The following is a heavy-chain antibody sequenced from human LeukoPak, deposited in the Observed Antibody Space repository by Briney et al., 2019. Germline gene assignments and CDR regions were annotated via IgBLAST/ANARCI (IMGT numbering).Heavy chain of an antibody. V-gene: IGHV3-11*01. CDR1: GFTFGIHY. D-gene: IGHD6-19*01. CDR2: ISGNGGDI. J-gene: IGHJ4*02. CDR3: ARGHSSGWFFDY. Sequence: GGSLRLSCATSGFTFGIHYMSWVRQAPGRGPEWISYISGNGGDIAYADSVKGRFTISRDNAKNTLYLQMNTLRAEDTAVYYCARGHSSGWFFDYWGQGTLVTVSS.